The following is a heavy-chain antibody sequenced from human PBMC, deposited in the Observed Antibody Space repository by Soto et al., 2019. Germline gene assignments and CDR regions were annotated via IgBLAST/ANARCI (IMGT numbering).Heavy chain of an antibody. V-gene: IGHV3-23*01. Sequence: EVQLLESGGGLVQPGGSLRLSCAASGFTFSTYAMRWVRQAPGKGLEWVSSITGGGGLGTYYGDSVQGRFTITRDDSKDTLYLQMEILMADDTAVYYCANCHHNSGGSNCGMDVWGQGTTVTVSS. J-gene: IGHJ6*02. CDR3: ANCHHNSGGSNCGMDV. CDR1: GFTFSTYA. D-gene: IGHD1-1*01. CDR2: ITGGGGLGT.